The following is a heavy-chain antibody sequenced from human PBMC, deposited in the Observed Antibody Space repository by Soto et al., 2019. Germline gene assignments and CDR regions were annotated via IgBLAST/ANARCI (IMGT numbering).Heavy chain of an antibody. CDR3: AKLYWNPRYFDY. J-gene: IGHJ4*02. D-gene: IGHD1-1*01. CDR2: ITDGCGST. Sequence: PGGSLRLSCVASGFTFTNVAMTWVRQAPGKGLEWVSSITDGCGSTDYADSVKGRFTISRDNSKSTLYLQMNNLRADDTAVYYCAKLYWNPRYFDYWGQGARVTVSS. CDR1: GFTFTNVA. V-gene: IGHV3-23*01.